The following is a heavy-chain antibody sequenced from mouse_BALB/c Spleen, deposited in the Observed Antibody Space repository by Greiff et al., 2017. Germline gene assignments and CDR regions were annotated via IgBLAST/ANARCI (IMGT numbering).Heavy chain of an antibody. CDR1: GYTFTSYY. V-gene: IGHV1S81*02. D-gene: IGHD1-1*01. CDR3: TRRSYYYGSSYDDY. J-gene: IGHJ2*01. Sequence: VQLQQSGAELVKPGASVKLSCKASGYTFTSYYMYWVKQRPGQGLEWIGEINPSNGVTNFNEKFKSKATLTVDKSSSTAYMQLSSLTSEDSAVYYCTRRSYYYGSSYDDYWGQGTTLTVSS. CDR2: INPSNGVT.